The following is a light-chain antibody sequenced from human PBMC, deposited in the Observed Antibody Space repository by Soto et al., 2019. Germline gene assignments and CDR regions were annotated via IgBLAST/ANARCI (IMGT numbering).Light chain of an antibody. V-gene: IGKV3-20*01. CDR3: QQHSNSPWT. Sequence: EIVLTQSPGTLSLSPGESAALSCRASQSITSNYLVWYRQKPGQAPRLLIYAISSRAAGIPDRCSGSGSGTDFTLTITRLEPEDSAIYYCQQHSNSPWTFGQGTRVEV. J-gene: IGKJ1*01. CDR2: AIS. CDR1: QSITSNY.